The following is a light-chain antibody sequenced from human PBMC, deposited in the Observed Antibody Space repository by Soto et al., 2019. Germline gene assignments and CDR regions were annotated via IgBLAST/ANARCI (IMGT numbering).Light chain of an antibody. J-gene: IGKJ5*01. CDR2: DAS. CDR3: HQHSNWPPIT. Sequence: EIVMTQSPATLSLSPGERATLSCRASQSVSSNLAWYQQQPGQAPRLLIYDASTRATGIPARFSGSGSCREYTLTISSLQSEDFAAYYCHQHSNWPPITFGQGTKLEIK. CDR1: QSVSSN. V-gene: IGKV3-15*01.